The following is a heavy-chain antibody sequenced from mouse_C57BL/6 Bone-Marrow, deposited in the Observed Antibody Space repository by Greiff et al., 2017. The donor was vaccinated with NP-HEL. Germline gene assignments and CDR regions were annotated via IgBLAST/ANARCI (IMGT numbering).Heavy chain of an antibody. J-gene: IGHJ3*01. CDR1: GYTFTSYG. Sequence: QVQLQQSGAELARPGASVKLSCKASGYTFTSYGISWVKQRTGQGLEWIGEIYPRSGNTYYNEKFKGKATLTADKSSSTAYMELRSLTSEDSAVYFCARGGPSSSGSTYWGQGTLVTVSA. D-gene: IGHD3-2*02. CDR3: ARGGPSSSGSTY. CDR2: IYPRSGNT. V-gene: IGHV1-81*01.